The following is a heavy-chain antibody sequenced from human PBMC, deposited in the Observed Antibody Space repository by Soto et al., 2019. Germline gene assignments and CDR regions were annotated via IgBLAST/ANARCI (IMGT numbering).Heavy chain of an antibody. V-gene: IGHV1-8*01. CDR2: MNPNSGNT. CDR3: ARGTGCSGGSCSDAFDI. CDR1: GYTFTSYD. Sequence: ASVKVSCKASGYTFTSYDINWVRQATGQGLEWMGWMNPNSGNTGYAQKFQGRVTMIRNTSISTAYMELSSLRSEDTAVYYCARGTGCSGGSCSDAFDIWGQGTMVTVS. D-gene: IGHD2-15*01. J-gene: IGHJ3*02.